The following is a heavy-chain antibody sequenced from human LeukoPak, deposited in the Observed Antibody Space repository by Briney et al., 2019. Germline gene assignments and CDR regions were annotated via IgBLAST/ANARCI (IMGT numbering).Heavy chain of an antibody. CDR1: GFTFSSYG. D-gene: IGHD3-9*01. CDR3: AKDQWDYDILTGPDY. Sequence: HPGGSLRLSCAASGFTFSSYGMHWVRQAPGKGLEWVAFIRYDGSNKYYADSVKGRFTISRDNSKNTLYLQMNSLRAEDTAVYYCAKDQWDYDILTGPDYWGQGTLVTVSS. J-gene: IGHJ4*02. CDR2: IRYDGSNK. V-gene: IGHV3-30*02.